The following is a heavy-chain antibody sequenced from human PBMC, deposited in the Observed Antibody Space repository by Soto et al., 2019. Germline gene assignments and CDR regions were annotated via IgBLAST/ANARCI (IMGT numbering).Heavy chain of an antibody. D-gene: IGHD3-10*01. CDR2: IYPGDSDT. CDR3: ARSPVRAGTYIYFDY. J-gene: IGHJ4*02. Sequence: GESLKISCKASGYSFNSFWIGWVRQVAGKGLEWMGTIYPGDSDTRYSPAFQGQVTISVDKSISTAYLQWSSLKASDTAMYFCARSPVRAGTYIYFDYWGQGSLVTVS. CDR1: GYSFNSFW. V-gene: IGHV5-51*01.